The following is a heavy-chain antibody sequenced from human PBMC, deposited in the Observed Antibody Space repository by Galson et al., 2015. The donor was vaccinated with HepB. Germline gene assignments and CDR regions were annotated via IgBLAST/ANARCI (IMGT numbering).Heavy chain of an antibody. D-gene: IGHD1-7*01. CDR2: ISYDGSNK. V-gene: IGHV3-30*18. CDR3: AKDFGPTELHLSGMDV. CDR1: GFTFSSYG. J-gene: IGHJ6*02. Sequence: SLRLSCAASGFTFSSYGMHWVRQAPGKGLEWVAVISYDGSNKYYADSVKGRFTISRDNSKNTLYLQMNSLRAEDTAVYYCAKDFGPTELHLSGMDVWGQGTTVTVSS.